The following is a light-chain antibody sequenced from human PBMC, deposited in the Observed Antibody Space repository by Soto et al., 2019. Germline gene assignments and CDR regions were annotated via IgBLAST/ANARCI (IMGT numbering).Light chain of an antibody. Sequence: DIQLTQSPSFWSASVGDRVTITCRASQRTNSFLAWYQQTPGKAPNLLIYAASTLQTGVPSRFSGSESGTEFTLTISSLQPEDFATYYCQQLNSYPITFGQGTRLEIK. J-gene: IGKJ5*01. CDR1: QRTNSF. CDR2: AAS. CDR3: QQLNSYPIT. V-gene: IGKV1-9*01.